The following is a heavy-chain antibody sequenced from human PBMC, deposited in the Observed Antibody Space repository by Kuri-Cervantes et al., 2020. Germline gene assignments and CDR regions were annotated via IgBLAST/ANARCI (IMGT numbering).Heavy chain of an antibody. CDR3: ARDRRLWEIKPTNWFDP. V-gene: IGHV3-30*03. D-gene: IGHD3-16*01. Sequence: LSLTCAASGFTFSSYGMHWVRQAPGKGLEWVAVISYDGSNKYYADSVKGRFTISRDNAKNSLYLQMNSLRAEDTAVYYCARDRRLWEIKPTNWFDPWGQGTLVTVSS. CDR1: GFTFSSYG. J-gene: IGHJ5*02. CDR2: ISYDGSNK.